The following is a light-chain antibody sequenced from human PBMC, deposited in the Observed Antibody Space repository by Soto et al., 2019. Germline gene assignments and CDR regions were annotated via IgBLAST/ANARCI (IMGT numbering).Light chain of an antibody. CDR1: QSVSSSY. CDR2: GAS. J-gene: IGKJ1*01. V-gene: IGKV3-20*01. CDR3: HQYGSLPWT. Sequence: EIVLTQSPGTLSLSPGERATLSCRASQSVSSSYLAWSQQKPGQAPRLLIYGASSRATGIPDRFSGSGSGTDFTLTISRLEPEDFAVCFCHQYGSLPWTFGQGTKVEV.